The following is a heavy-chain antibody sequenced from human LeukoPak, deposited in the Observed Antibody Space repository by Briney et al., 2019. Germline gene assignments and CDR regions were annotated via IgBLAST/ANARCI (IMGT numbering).Heavy chain of an antibody. V-gene: IGHV4-34*01. CDR1: GGSFSGYY. D-gene: IGHD6-13*01. J-gene: IGHJ4*02. CDR3: ARGAAARDY. CDR2: INHSGGT. Sequence: SETLSLTCAVYGGSFSGYYWSWIRQPPGKGLEWIGEINHSGGTNYNPSLKSRVTISVDTSKNQFSLKLSSVTAADTAVYYCARGAAARDYWGQGTLVTVSS.